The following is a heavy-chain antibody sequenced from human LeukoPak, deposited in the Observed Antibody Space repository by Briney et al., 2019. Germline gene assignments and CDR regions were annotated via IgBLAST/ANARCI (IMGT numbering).Heavy chain of an antibody. J-gene: IGHJ4*02. CDR1: GFTFSSYA. V-gene: IGHV3-64D*06. CDR2: ITRNGGST. CDR3: VKGRCSGSSCYGGDY. D-gene: IGHD2-2*01. Sequence: GGSLRLSCSASGFTFSSYAMNWVRHAPGKGLEYVSAITRNGGSTYYADSVKGRFTISRDNTKNTLYLQMSSLRAEDTAVYYCVKGRCSGSSCYGGDYWGQGTLVTVSS.